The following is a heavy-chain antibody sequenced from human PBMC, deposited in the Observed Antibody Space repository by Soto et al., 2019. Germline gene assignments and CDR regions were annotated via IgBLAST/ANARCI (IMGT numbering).Heavy chain of an antibody. CDR2: IKGDESER. Sequence: EVHLVESGGGLVQPGGALRLSCAASGYIFSDCWMAWVRQGPGNGLEWVATIKGDESERYYEESVRGRFTIRRDIDKQTLYLQMNSLGVEDTAMYYFARDTGSPWHGQDVRGMAVLGEGTTVTVSS. CDR3: ARDTGSPWHGQDVRGMAV. D-gene: IGHD3-10*01. J-gene: IGHJ6*04. V-gene: IGHV3-7*03. CDR1: GYIFSDCW.